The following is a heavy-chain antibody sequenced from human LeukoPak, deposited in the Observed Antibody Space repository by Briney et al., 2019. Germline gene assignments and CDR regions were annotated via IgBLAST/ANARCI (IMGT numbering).Heavy chain of an antibody. CDR1: GGTFSSYA. CDR2: IIPIFGTA. V-gene: IGHV1-69*05. Sequence: SVKVSCKASGGTFSSYAISWVRQAPGQGLEWMGGIIPIFGTANYAQKFQGRVTITTDESTSTAYMELSSLRSEDTAVYYCAGRSHWQQQADDYWGQGTLVTVSS. CDR3: AGRSHWQQQADDY. D-gene: IGHD6-13*01. J-gene: IGHJ4*02.